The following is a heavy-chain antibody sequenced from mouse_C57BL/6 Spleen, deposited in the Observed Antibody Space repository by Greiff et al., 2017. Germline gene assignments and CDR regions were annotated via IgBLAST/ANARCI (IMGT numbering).Heavy chain of an antibody. CDR1: GFNIKDDY. CDR3: TTSGGTCDY. Sequence: VQLKQSGAELVRPGASVKLSCTASGFNIKDDYMHWVKQRPEQGLEWIGWIDPENGDTEYASKFQGKATITADTSSNTAYLQLSSLTSEDTAVYYCTTSGGTCDYWGQGTTLTVSS. D-gene: IGHD4-1*01. V-gene: IGHV14-4*01. J-gene: IGHJ2*01. CDR2: IDPENGDT.